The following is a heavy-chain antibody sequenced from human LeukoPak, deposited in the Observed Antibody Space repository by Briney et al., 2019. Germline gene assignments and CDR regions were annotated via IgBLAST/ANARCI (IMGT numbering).Heavy chain of an antibody. Sequence: GGSLRLSCAASGFTFSDYYMSWIRQAPGKGLEWVSYISSSGSTIYYADSVKGRFTISRDNAKNSLYLQMNSLRAEDTAVYYCARGRTIFGAYYYYTDVWGKGTTVTVSS. CDR3: ARGRTIFGAYYYYTDV. J-gene: IGHJ6*03. V-gene: IGHV3-11*01. D-gene: IGHD3-3*01. CDR1: GFTFSDYY. CDR2: ISSSGSTI.